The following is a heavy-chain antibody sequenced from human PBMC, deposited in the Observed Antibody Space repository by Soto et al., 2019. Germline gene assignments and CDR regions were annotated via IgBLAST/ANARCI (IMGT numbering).Heavy chain of an antibody. CDR1: GGSISDSAW. V-gene: IGHV4-4*02. Sequence: QVQLQESGPGLVKPLGTLSLTCAVSGGSISDSAWWSWVRQPPGKGLEWIGEIYHSGSTNYNPSLKSRVTISVDKSKNQFSLKVNSVTAADTAVYYCARTKIGSASQFEFWGQGTLVTVSS. D-gene: IGHD2-15*01. CDR2: IYHSGST. CDR3: ARTKIGSASQFEF. J-gene: IGHJ4*02.